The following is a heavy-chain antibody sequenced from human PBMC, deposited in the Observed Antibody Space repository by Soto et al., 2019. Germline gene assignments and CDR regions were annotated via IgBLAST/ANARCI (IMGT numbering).Heavy chain of an antibody. V-gene: IGHV3-43D*04. CDR3: AKAKFYFDSSPFDS. D-gene: IGHD1-26*01. J-gene: IGHJ4*02. CDR2: INADGSDR. Sequence: PWGSLRLSCSTSVFTFEDYAVHWVRQCSRKGLEWVSFINADGSDRYYADSVKGRFTISRDNTKGSFYLQMDRLRLEDTAIYYCAKAKFYFDSSPFDSWGQGTLVTVSS. CDR1: VFTFEDYA.